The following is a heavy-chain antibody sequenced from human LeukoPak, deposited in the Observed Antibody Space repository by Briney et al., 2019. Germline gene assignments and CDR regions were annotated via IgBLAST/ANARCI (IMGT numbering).Heavy chain of an antibody. CDR1: GGSISSYY. CDR2: IYYSGST. V-gene: IGHV4-59*08. CDR3: ARHGNIVILPTTSKAFDI. J-gene: IGHJ3*02. Sequence: SETLSLTCTVSGGSISSYYWSWIRQPPGKGLEWIGYIYYSGSTNYNPSLKSRVTTSVDTSKSQFSLRLRSVTAADTAVYYCARHGNIVILPTTSKAFDIWGQGTMVTVSS. D-gene: IGHD2/OR15-2a*01.